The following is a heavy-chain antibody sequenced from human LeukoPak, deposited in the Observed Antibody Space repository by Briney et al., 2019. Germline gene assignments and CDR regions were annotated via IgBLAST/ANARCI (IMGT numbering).Heavy chain of an antibody. Sequence: KPSETLSLTCTVSGGSISSGGYYWSWIRQHPGKGLEWIGYIYYSGSTYYNPSLKSRVTISVDTSKNQFSLKLSSVTAADTAVYYCARYSNHVRDGFDPWGQGTLVTVSS. CDR1: GGSISSGGYY. CDR2: IYYSGST. D-gene: IGHD4-11*01. J-gene: IGHJ5*02. V-gene: IGHV4-31*03. CDR3: ARYSNHVRDGFDP.